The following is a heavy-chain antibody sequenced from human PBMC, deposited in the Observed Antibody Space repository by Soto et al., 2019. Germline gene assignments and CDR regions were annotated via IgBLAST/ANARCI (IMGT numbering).Heavy chain of an antibody. Sequence: WGSLRLSCAASGFTFSSYAMSWVRQAPGKGLEWVSVITGSGGSTYYADSVKGRFTISRDNSKNTLYLQMNSLRAEDTAVYYCTKRFAVTGRTFYFDFWRQGTLVTVSS. D-gene: IGHD6-19*01. CDR1: GFTFSSYA. CDR3: TKRFAVTGRTFYFDF. V-gene: IGHV3-23*01. J-gene: IGHJ4*02. CDR2: ITGSGGST.